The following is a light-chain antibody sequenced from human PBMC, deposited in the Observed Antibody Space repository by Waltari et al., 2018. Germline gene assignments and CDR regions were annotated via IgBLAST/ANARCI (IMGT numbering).Light chain of an antibody. CDR1: YSTIGRNA. CDR3: VTWDDSLNAWV. J-gene: IGLJ3*02. V-gene: IGLV1-44*01. CDR2: IDN. Sequence: QAVLTQPPSASGTPGQRVTIPCSGSYSTIGRNAVHWYQQLPEAAPQPLIYIDNQQPSGVPDRFSGSKSGTSASLAISGLQSEDEAVYHCVTWDDSLNAWVFGGGTKVTVL.